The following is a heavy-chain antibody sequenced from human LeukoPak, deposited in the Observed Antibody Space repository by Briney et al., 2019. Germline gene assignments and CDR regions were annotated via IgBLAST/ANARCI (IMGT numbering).Heavy chain of an antibody. CDR3: ARDLXRXPGXDYYYYGMDV. CDR2: ISAYNGNT. Sequence: GASVKVSCKASGYTFTSYGISWVRQAPGQGLEWMGWISAYNGNTNYAQKLQGRVTMTTDTSTSTAYMELRSLRSDDTAVYYCARDLXRXPGXDYYYYGMDVWGQGTTVTVSS. J-gene: IGHJ6*02. CDR1: GYTFTSYG. D-gene: IGHD3-10*01. V-gene: IGHV1-18*01.